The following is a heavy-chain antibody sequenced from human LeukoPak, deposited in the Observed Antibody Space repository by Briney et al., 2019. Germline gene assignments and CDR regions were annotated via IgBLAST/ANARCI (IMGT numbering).Heavy chain of an antibody. D-gene: IGHD6-19*01. Sequence: SETLSLTCTASGGSISSYYWSWIRQPPGKGLEWIGYIYYSGSTNYNPSLKSRVTISVDTSKNQFSLKLSSVTAADTAVYYCARATGIAVAGNDAFDIWGQGTMVTVSS. V-gene: IGHV4-59*01. CDR2: IYYSGST. CDR1: GGSISSYY. J-gene: IGHJ3*02. CDR3: ARATGIAVAGNDAFDI.